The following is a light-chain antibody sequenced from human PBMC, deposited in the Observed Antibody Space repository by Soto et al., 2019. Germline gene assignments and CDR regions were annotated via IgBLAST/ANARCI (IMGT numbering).Light chain of an antibody. J-gene: IGLJ1*01. CDR3: CSYAGSYPFV. Sequence: QSVLTQPRSVSGPPGQSVTISCTGTSXDVGGYNYVSWYQQHPGKAPKLMIYDVSKRPSGVPDRFSGSKSCNTASLTISGLQTEDEADYYCCSYAGSYPFVFGTGTKVTVL. V-gene: IGLV2-11*01. CDR2: DVS. CDR1: SXDVGGYNY.